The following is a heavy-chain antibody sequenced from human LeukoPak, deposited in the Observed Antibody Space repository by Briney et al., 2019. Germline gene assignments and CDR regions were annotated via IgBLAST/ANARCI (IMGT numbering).Heavy chain of an antibody. CDR1: GFTVSSYY. CDR3: AKERGIVVVPAAEFDY. V-gene: IGHV3-66*01. Sequence: GGSLRLSCAASGFTVSSYYMSWVRQAPGKGLEWVSVIYSDGSTYYADSVKGRFTVSRDSSKNTLYLQMNSLRAEDTAVYYCAKERGIVVVPAAEFDYWGQGTLVTVSS. J-gene: IGHJ4*02. D-gene: IGHD2-2*01. CDR2: IYSDGST.